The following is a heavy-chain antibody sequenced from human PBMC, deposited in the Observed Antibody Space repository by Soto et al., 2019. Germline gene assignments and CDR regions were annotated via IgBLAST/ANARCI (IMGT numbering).Heavy chain of an antibody. CDR3: ARDRHPYSTKYYFDY. CDR1: GFTFSTYA. Sequence: GGSLRLSCAASGFTFSTYAMNWVRQPPGKGLEWVSSISGSGAYAYYADSVQGRFTISRDNSKNTLNLQMNSLRAEDTAVYYCARDRHPYSTKYYFDYWGQGNLVTVSS. CDR2: ISGSGAYA. V-gene: IGHV3-23*01. D-gene: IGHD2-2*01. J-gene: IGHJ4*02.